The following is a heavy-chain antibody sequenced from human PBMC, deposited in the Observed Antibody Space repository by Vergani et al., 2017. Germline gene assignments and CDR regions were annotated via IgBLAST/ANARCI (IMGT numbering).Heavy chain of an antibody. V-gene: IGHV1-69-2*01. J-gene: IGHJ4*02. D-gene: IGHD2-2*02. CDR3: ARASLYCSSTSCYRGYYFDY. Sequence: EVQLVQSGAEVKKPGATVKISCKVSGYTFTDYYMHWVQQAPGKGLEWMGLVDPEDGETIYAEKFQGRVTITADTSTDTAYMELSSLRSEDTAVYYCARASLYCSSTSCYRGYYFDYWGQGTLVTVSS. CDR2: VDPEDGET. CDR1: GYTFTDYY.